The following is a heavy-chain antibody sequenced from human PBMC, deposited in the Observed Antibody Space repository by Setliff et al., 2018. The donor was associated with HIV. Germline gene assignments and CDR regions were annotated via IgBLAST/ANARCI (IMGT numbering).Heavy chain of an antibody. D-gene: IGHD3-9*01. V-gene: IGHV3-64D*09. CDR1: GFKFSSYA. CDR3: VKDRTDILTGYGDH. CDR2: ITSNMDST. Sequence: LRLSCSASGFKFSSYAMHWVRQAPGKGLEYVSAITSNMDSTYYGDSVKGRFTISRDNSKNTLYLQMNSLRADDTAIYYCVKDRTDILTGYGDHWGQGTQVTVSS. J-gene: IGHJ4*02.